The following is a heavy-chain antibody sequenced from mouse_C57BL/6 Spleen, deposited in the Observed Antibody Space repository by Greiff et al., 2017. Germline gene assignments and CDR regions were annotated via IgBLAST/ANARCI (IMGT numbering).Heavy chain of an antibody. CDR3: ARGLTVVNYFDY. J-gene: IGHJ2*01. D-gene: IGHD1-1*01. V-gene: IGHV5-4*01. Sequence: EVQRVESGGGLVKPGGSLKLSCAASGFTFSSYAMSWVRQTPEKRLEWVATISGGGSYTYYPDHVKGRFTISRDNAKNNLYLQMSHLKSEDTAMYYCARGLTVVNYFDYWGQGTTLTVSS. CDR1: GFTFSSYA. CDR2: ISGGGSYT.